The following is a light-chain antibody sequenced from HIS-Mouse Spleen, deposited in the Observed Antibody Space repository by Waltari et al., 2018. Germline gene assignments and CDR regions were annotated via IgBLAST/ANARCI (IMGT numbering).Light chain of an antibody. CDR1: SSALRGYTH. Sequence: QSALTQPASVSGSPGQSITIPCPATSSALRGYTHVTWYQQHPGKAPKLMIYEVSNRPSGVSNRFSGSMSGNTASLTISGLQAEDEADYYCSSYTSSSTFFGTGTKVTVL. CDR2: EVS. J-gene: IGLJ1*01. V-gene: IGLV2-14*01. CDR3: SSYTSSSTF.